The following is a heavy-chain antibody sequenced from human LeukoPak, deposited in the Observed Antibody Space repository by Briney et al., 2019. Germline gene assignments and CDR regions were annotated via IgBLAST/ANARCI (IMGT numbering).Heavy chain of an antibody. CDR3: ARDFLTILGAFDI. D-gene: IGHD3-9*01. J-gene: IGHJ3*02. CDR1: GFTFSSYN. Sequence: PGGSLRLSCAASGFTFSSYNTNWVRQAPGKGLEWVSSISSSSNYIYYADSVKGRFTISRDNAKNSLYLQMNSLRAEDTAVYYCARDFLTILGAFDIWGQGTMVTVSS. CDR2: ISSSSNYI. V-gene: IGHV3-21*01.